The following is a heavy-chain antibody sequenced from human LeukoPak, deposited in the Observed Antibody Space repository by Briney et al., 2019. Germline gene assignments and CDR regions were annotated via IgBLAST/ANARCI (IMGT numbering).Heavy chain of an antibody. J-gene: IGHJ3*02. CDR1: GDSISTNSYY. V-gene: IGHV4-39*07. Sequence: PSETLSLTCTVSGDSISTNSYYWAWIRQPGGGGLEWIVSIRRDGRTYNNPSVKSRVTRSVYKTKNQFSLNLNFVTAADTAMYYCARRPDGFDIWGQGTMVTVSS. CDR3: ARRPDGFDI. CDR2: IRRDGRT.